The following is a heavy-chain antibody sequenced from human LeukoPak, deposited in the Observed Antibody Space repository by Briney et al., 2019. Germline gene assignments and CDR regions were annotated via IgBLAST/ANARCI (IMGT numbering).Heavy chain of an antibody. CDR3: ARDRESSGWFGCSFDI. CDR2: IYDSGST. J-gene: IGHJ3*02. D-gene: IGHD6-19*01. V-gene: IGHV4-59*01. Sequence: PSETLSLTCTVSGGSITIYYWSWLRQSPGKGLEWIGYIYDSGSTKYNPSLESRVTMSVDTSKNQFSLRLKSVTGADTAVYYCARDRESSGWFGCSFDIWGQGTMVTVSS. CDR1: GGSITIYY.